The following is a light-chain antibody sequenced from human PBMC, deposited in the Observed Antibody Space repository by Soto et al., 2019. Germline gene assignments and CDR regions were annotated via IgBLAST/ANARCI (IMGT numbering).Light chain of an antibody. CDR2: GAS. CDR1: ESISRHY. J-gene: IGKJ3*01. CDR3: QNFGDSPFT. Sequence: PGERATLSCRASESISRHYIAWYQHKPGQAPRLLIFGASTRATGIPDRFSGSWSGTDFTLTISRLEPEDFAMYYCQNFGDSPFTFGPGTKVDIK. V-gene: IGKV3-20*01.